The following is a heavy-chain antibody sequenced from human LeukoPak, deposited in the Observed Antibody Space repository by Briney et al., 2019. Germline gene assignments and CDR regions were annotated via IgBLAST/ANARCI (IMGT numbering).Heavy chain of an antibody. D-gene: IGHD3-3*01. Sequence: GGSLRLSCAASGFTFSSYAMHWVRQAPGKGLEFVSAISTNGAGTYYANSARGRFTISRDNSKNTLYLQMGSLRAEDMAVYYCARARWSGYYYFEYWGQGTLVTVSS. CDR3: ARARWSGYYYFEY. V-gene: IGHV3-64*01. J-gene: IGHJ4*02. CDR2: ISTNGAGT. CDR1: GFTFSSYA.